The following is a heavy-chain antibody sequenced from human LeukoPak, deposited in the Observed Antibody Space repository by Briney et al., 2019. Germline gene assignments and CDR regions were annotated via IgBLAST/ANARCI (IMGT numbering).Heavy chain of an antibody. CDR2: IKSKTDGGTT. J-gene: IGHJ4*02. V-gene: IGHV3-15*01. D-gene: IGHD5-18*01. CDR3: TRDSYGYNY. Sequence: WVGRIKSKTDGGTTDYAAPVKGRFTISRDDSKNTLYLQMNSLKTEDTAVYYCTRDSYGYNYWGQGTLVTVSS.